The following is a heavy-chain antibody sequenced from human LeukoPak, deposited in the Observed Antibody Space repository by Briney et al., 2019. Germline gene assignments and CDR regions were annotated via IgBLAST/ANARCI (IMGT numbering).Heavy chain of an antibody. J-gene: IGHJ3*02. Sequence: SETLSLTCTVSGGSISSSSYYWGWIRQPPGKGLEWIGSMYYSGSTYYNPSLKSRVTISVDTSKNQFSLNLSSVTAADTAVYYCARESYYDSSGYSHDAFDIWGQGTMVTVSS. CDR3: ARESYYDSSGYSHDAFDI. CDR1: GGSISSSSYY. CDR2: MYYSGST. D-gene: IGHD3-22*01. V-gene: IGHV4-39*07.